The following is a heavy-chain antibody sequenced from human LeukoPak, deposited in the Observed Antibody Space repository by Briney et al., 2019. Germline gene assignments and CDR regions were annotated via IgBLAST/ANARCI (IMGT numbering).Heavy chain of an antibody. CDR3: AKEGSGWTDYYYYYMDV. V-gene: IGHV3-23*01. D-gene: IGHD6-19*01. Sequence: GGSLRLSCAASGFTFSSYAMSWVRKAPGKGLEWVSAISGSGGSTYYADSVKGRFTISRDNSKNTLYLQMNSLRAEDTAVYYCAKEGSGWTDYYYYYMDVWGKGTTVTVSS. CDR2: ISGSGGST. CDR1: GFTFSSYA. J-gene: IGHJ6*03.